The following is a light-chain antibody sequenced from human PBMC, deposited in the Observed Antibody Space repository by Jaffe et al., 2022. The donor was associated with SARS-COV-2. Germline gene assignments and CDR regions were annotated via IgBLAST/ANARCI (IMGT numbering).Light chain of an antibody. CDR3: QQSYSTVSIT. CDR2: GAS. CDR1: QSISNY. V-gene: IGKV1-39*01. J-gene: IGKJ5*01. Sequence: DIQMTQSPSSLSASVGDRVTITCRASQSISNYLNWYQEKPGKAPKLLIYGASSLQSGVPSRFSGSGSGTDFTLTITSLQPEDFATYYCQQSYSTVSITFGQGTRLDIK.